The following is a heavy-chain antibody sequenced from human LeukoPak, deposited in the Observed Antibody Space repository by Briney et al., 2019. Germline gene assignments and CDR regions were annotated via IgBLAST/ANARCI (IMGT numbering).Heavy chain of an antibody. Sequence: SGGSLRLSCATSGFTFSSYEMNWVRQAPGKGLEWVSYITSSGTTVYYADSVKGRFTISRDNARNSLYLQMNNLRAEDTAVYYCATVGRSFRPGHWGQGTLVTVSS. V-gene: IGHV3-48*03. CDR2: ITSSGTTV. D-gene: IGHD2-15*01. CDR3: ATVGRSFRPGH. CDR1: GFTFSSYE. J-gene: IGHJ4*02.